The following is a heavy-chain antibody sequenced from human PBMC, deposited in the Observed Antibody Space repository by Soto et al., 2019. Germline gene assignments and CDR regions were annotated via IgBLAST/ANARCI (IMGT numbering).Heavy chain of an antibody. V-gene: IGHV4-31*03. D-gene: IGHD2-2*01. CDR1: GGSISSGGYY. J-gene: IGHJ5*02. CDR3: ARVAFVVVPAAKESWFDP. CDR2: IYYSGST. Sequence: SETLSLTCTVSGGSISSGGYYWSWIRQHPGKGLEWIGYIYYSGSTYYNPSLKSRVTISVDTSKNQFSLKLSSVTVADTAVYYCARVAFVVVPAAKESWFDPWGQGTLVTVS.